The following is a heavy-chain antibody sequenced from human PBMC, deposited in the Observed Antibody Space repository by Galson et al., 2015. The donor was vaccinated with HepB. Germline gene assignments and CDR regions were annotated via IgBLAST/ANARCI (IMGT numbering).Heavy chain of an antibody. CDR1: GFTFSDYY. CDR3: ASYSGSYETLDY. J-gene: IGHJ4*02. V-gene: IGHV3-11*06. D-gene: IGHD3-10*01. Sequence: SLRLSCAASGFTFSDYYMSWIRQAPGKGLEWVSYISSSSSYTNYADSVKGRFTISRDNAKNSLYLQMNSLRAEDTAVYYCASYSGSYETLDYWGQGTLVTVSS. CDR2: ISSSSSYT.